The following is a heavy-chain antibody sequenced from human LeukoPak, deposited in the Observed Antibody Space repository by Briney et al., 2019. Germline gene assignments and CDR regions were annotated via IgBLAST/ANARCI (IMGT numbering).Heavy chain of an antibody. CDR2: INPNSGGT. Sequence: ASVKVSCKASGYTFTGYYMHWVRQAPGQGLEWMGWINPNSGGTNYAQKFQGRVTMTRDTSISTAYMELSRLRSDDTAVYYCARAGAVVIKLIDCWGEGTLVTVSS. CDR1: GYTFTGYY. D-gene: IGHD3-22*01. CDR3: ARAGAVVIKLIDC. V-gene: IGHV1-2*02. J-gene: IGHJ4*02.